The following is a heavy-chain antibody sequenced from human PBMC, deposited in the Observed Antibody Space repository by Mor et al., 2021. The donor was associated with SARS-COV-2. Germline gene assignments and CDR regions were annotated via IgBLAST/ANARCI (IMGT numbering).Heavy chain of an antibody. Sequence: SGDYYWSWIRQPPGKGLEWIGYIYYSGSSYYNPSLKSRVSISVDTSKNQVSLKLSSVTAADTAVYYCAREGRFLEWLLSKNYYYYMDVWGKG. J-gene: IGHJ6*03. CDR2: IYYSGSS. CDR1: SGDYY. D-gene: IGHD3-3*01. V-gene: IGHV4-30-4*01. CDR3: AREGRFLEWLLSKNYYYYMDV.